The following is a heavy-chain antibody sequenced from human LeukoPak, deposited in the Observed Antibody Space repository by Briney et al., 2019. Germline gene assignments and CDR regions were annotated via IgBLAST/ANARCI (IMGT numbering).Heavy chain of an antibody. D-gene: IGHD3-9*01. J-gene: IGHJ4*02. V-gene: IGHV3-48*03. Sequence: SGGSLRLSCAASVFTFSSYEMNWVRQAPGKGLEWVSYISSSGSTIYYADSVKGRFTISRDNAKNSLYLQMNSLRAEDTAVYYCARDWDYDILTGRTGAFGYWGQGTLVTVSS. CDR3: ARDWDYDILTGRTGAFGY. CDR2: ISSSGSTI. CDR1: VFTFSSYE.